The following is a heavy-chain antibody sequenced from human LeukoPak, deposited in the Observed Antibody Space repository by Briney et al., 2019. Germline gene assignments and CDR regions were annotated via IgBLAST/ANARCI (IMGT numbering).Heavy chain of an antibody. V-gene: IGHV3-23*01. Sequence: GGALRLSCAASGFTFSSYAMSWVRQAPGKGLEWVSAICGRGGSTYYADPVKGRFTISRDNSKNTLYLQMNSLRAEDTAVYYCAKTIVVVPAAIDWFDPWGQGTLVTVSS. CDR3: AKTIVVVPAAIDWFDP. J-gene: IGHJ5*02. CDR2: ICGRGGST. D-gene: IGHD2-2*02. CDR1: GFTFSSYA.